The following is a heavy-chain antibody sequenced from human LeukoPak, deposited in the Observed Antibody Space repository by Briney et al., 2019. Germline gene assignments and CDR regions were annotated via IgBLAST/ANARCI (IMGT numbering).Heavy chain of an antibody. Sequence: SETLSLTCTVSGGSISSGSYYWSWIRQPAGKGLEWIGRIHTSGSTNYNPSLKSRVTISVDTSKNQFSLKLSSVTAADTAVYYCARGRIVVVVAAHFDYWGQGTLVTVSS. J-gene: IGHJ4*02. CDR1: GGSISSGSYY. CDR3: ARGRIVVVVAAHFDY. CDR2: IHTSGST. D-gene: IGHD2-15*01. V-gene: IGHV4-61*02.